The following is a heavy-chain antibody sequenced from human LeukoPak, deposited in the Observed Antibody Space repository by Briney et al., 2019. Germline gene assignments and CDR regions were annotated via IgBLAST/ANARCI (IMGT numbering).Heavy chain of an antibody. CDR2: IYYSRST. J-gene: IGHJ6*03. Sequence: SETLSLTCTVSGGSISSSCYYWGWIRQPPGKGLEWIGSIYYSRSTYYNPSLKSRVTILVDTSKNQFSPKLSCVSAADTVVFFCARDLRFETRPSYMDGWVRGREVAVCS. CDR1: GGSISSSCYY. V-gene: IGHV4-39*07. D-gene: IGHD3-3*01. CDR3: ARDLRFETRPSYMDG.